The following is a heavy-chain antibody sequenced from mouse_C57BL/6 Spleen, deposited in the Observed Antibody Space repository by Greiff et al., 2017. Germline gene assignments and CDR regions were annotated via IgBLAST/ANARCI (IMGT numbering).Heavy chain of an antibody. Sequence: QVQLQQPGAELVMPGASVKLSCKASGYTFTSYWMHWVKQRPGQGLEWIGEIDPSDSYTNYNQKFKGKSTLTVDKSSSPAYMQLSSLTSEDSAVYYCARRFYDYDEGYYFDYWGQGTTLTVSS. J-gene: IGHJ2*01. CDR1: GYTFTSYW. CDR2: IDPSDSYT. D-gene: IGHD2-4*01. CDR3: ARRFYDYDEGYYFDY. V-gene: IGHV1-69*01.